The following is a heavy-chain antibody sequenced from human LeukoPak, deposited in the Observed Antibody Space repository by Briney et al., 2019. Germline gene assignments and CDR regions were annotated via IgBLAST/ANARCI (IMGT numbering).Heavy chain of an antibody. D-gene: IGHD5-18*01. CDR2: ISISGNYI. V-gene: IGHV3-21*01. CDR3: ARGSGVQVWSSLDY. Sequence: PGGCLRLSCAASGFTFSSYSVNWVRQAPGKGLAWVSSISISGNYIYYADSVKALFTFSRDNAKNSLSVQMNSLRAEDTAVYYCARGSGVQVWSSLDYWGQGTLVTVSS. J-gene: IGHJ4*02. CDR1: GFTFSSYS.